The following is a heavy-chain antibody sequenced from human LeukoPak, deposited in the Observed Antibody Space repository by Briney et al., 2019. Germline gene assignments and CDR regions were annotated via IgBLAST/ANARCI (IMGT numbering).Heavy chain of an antibody. J-gene: IGHJ4*02. V-gene: IGHV1-18*01. Sequence: ASVKVSCKASGGTFSSYAISWVRQAPGQGLEWMGWISAYNGNTNYAQKLQGRVTMTTDTSTSTAYMELRSLRSDDTAVYYCARDSGGYEVFWGQGTLVTVSS. CDR1: GGTFSSYA. CDR3: ARDSGGYEVF. CDR2: ISAYNGNT. D-gene: IGHD5-12*01.